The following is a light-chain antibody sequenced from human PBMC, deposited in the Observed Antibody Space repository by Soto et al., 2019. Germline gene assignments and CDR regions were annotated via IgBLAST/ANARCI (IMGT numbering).Light chain of an antibody. Sequence: EIVLTQSPATLSLCPGERATLSCRASQSVGTYLAWYQQKPGQAPRLLIYDASIRATGIPARFSGSGSGTDFTLTISSLEPEDFAVYYCQQRTNWPPLTFGGGTKVEIK. CDR3: QQRTNWPPLT. J-gene: IGKJ4*01. CDR1: QSVGTY. V-gene: IGKV3-11*01. CDR2: DAS.